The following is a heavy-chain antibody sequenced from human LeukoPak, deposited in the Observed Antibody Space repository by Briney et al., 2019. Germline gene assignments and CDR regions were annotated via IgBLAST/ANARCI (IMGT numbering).Heavy chain of an antibody. Sequence: SETLSLTCAVYGGSFSGYYWGWIRQPPGKGLEWIGEINHSGSTNYNPSLKSRVTISVNTSKNQLSLRLSSVTAADTAVYYCAREGYVSFDYWGQGTLVTVSS. CDR2: INHSGST. V-gene: IGHV4-34*01. CDR3: AREGYVSFDY. J-gene: IGHJ4*02. D-gene: IGHD5-12*01. CDR1: GGSFSGYY.